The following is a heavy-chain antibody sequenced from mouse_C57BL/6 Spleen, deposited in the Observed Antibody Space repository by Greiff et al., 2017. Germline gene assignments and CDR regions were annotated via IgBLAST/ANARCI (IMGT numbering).Heavy chain of an antibody. Sequence: EVMLVESGGGLVKPGGSLKLSCAASGFTFSDYGMHWVRQAPEKGLEWVAYISSGSSTIYYADTVKGRFTISRDNAKNTLFLQMTSLRSEDTAMYYCARTGTWAMDYWGQGTSVTVSS. J-gene: IGHJ4*01. CDR3: ARTGTWAMDY. CDR1: GFTFSDYG. CDR2: ISSGSSTI. V-gene: IGHV5-17*01. D-gene: IGHD3-3*01.